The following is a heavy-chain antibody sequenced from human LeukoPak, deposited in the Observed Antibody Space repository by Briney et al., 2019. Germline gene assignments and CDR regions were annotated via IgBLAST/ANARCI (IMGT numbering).Heavy chain of an antibody. D-gene: IGHD5-12*01. CDR3: ARARVGGGYDTNWFDP. CDR2: IIPIFGTA. Sequence: VASVTVSCKASGGTFSSYAISWVRQAPGQGLEWMGGIIPIFGTANYAQKFQGRVTITADESTSTAYMELSSLRSEDTAVYYCARARVGGGYDTNWFDPWGQGTLVTVSS. V-gene: IGHV1-69*13. J-gene: IGHJ5*02. CDR1: GGTFSSYA.